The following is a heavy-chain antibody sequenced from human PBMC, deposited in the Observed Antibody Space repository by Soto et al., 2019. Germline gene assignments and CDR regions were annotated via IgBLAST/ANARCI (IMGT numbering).Heavy chain of an antibody. J-gene: IGHJ4*02. D-gene: IGHD1-7*01. Sequence: PSETLSLTCAVYGGSFSGYYCSWIRQPPGKGLEWIGEINHSGSTNYNPSLKSRVTISVDTSKNQFSLKLTSVTAADTAVYYCARDKTTGLFDYWGQGNLVTVSS. V-gene: IGHV4-34*01. CDR1: GGSFSGYY. CDR2: INHSGST. CDR3: ARDKTTGLFDY.